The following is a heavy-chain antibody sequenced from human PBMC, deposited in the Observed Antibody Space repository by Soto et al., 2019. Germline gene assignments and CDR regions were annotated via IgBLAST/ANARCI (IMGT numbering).Heavy chain of an antibody. D-gene: IGHD1-1*01. CDR1: GYSFHNSG. CDR2: ISVFNGYA. CDR3: SKNGTTWFAS. V-gene: IGHV1-18*01. Sequence: QVQLVQSGPELKKPGASVKVSCKTSGYSFHNSGISWVRQAPGQGLEGMGWISVFNGYAHSAQKFQGRVIMTADTCTSTAYMELRGLRSDDTAMYYCSKNGTTWFASWGQGTPVTVSS. J-gene: IGHJ5*01.